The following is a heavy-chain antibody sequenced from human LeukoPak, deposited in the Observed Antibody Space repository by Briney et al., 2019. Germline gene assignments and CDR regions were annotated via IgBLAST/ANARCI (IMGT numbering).Heavy chain of an antibody. CDR1: GGSISSGGYY. D-gene: IGHD3-22*01. CDR3: ARTQTMMGAFDI. J-gene: IGHJ3*02. V-gene: IGHV4-30-4*08. Sequence: SQTLSLTCTVSGGSISSGGYYWSWIRQHPGKGLEWIGYIYYSGNTYYNPSLRSRVAISVDTSKNQFSLRLSSVTSADTAVYFCARTQTMMGAFDIWGQGTMVTVSS. CDR2: IYYSGNT.